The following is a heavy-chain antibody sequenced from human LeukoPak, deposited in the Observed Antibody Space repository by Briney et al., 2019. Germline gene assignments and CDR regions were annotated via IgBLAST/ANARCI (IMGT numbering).Heavy chain of an antibody. V-gene: IGHV3-43D*04. J-gene: IGHJ6*04. CDR1: GFTFDDYA. Sequence: GGSLRLSCAASGFTFDDYAMHWVRQTPGKGLEGVSLISLDGYSTYYADSVKGRFTISRDNSKNSLYLQMNSLRAEDTALYYCAKVFYGSGSYGTNYYGMDVWGKGTTVTVSS. CDR2: ISLDGYST. CDR3: AKVFYGSGSYGTNYYGMDV. D-gene: IGHD3-10*01.